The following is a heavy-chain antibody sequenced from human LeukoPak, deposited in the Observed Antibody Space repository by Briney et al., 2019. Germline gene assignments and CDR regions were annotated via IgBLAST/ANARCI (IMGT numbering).Heavy chain of an antibody. V-gene: IGHV3-9*01. J-gene: IGHJ4*02. D-gene: IGHD3-10*01. CDR1: GFTFDDYA. Sequence: GGSLRLSCAASGFTFDDYAMHWVRQAPGKGLEWVSSISWNSGSIGYADSVKGRFTISRDNAKNSLYLQMNSLRAEDTALYYCARTWFGELLYFDYWGQGTLVTVSS. CDR3: ARTWFGELLYFDY. CDR2: ISWNSGSI.